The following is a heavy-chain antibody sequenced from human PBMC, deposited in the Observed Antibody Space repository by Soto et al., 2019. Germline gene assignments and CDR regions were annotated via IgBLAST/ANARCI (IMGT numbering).Heavy chain of an antibody. CDR2: INHSGST. CDR3: ARAKDIVVVVAAPGAFDI. CDR1: GGSFSGYY. V-gene: IGHV4-34*01. J-gene: IGHJ3*02. D-gene: IGHD2-15*01. Sequence: QVQLQQWGAGLLKPSETLSLTCAVYGGSFSGYYWSWIRQPPGKGLEWIGEINHSGSTNYNPSLKSRVTISVDTSKNQFSLKLSSVTAADTAVYYCARAKDIVVVVAAPGAFDIWGQGTMVTVSS.